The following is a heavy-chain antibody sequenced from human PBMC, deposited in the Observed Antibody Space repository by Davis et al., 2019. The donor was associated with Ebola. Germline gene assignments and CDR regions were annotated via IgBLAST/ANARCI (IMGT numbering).Heavy chain of an antibody. D-gene: IGHD3-3*01. J-gene: IGHJ1*01. Sequence: GGSLRLSCVVSGFTVSSNYMSWVRQAPGKGLEWVSLVYSGGSTYYTDSVKGRFTISRHNSKNTLYLQMNSLRAEDTAVYYCALYVFWSGFRGYFQRWGQGVLVTVSS. CDR1: GFTVSSNY. CDR3: ALYVFWSGFRGYFQR. CDR2: VYSGGST. V-gene: IGHV3-53*04.